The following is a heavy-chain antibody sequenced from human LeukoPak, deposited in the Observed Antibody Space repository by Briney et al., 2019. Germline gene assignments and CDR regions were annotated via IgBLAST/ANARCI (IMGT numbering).Heavy chain of an antibody. J-gene: IGHJ4*02. Sequence: GGSLTLSCAAAGLTFTSNTMSWVRQAPGKGLEWVSAFIGSGGTYYADSVRGRFTISRDNSKNTLYLQMSSLRAEDTALYYCATLYGDYGAYWGQGTLVTVSS. D-gene: IGHD4-17*01. V-gene: IGHV3-23*01. CDR1: GLTFTSNT. CDR2: FIGSGGT. CDR3: ATLYGDYGAY.